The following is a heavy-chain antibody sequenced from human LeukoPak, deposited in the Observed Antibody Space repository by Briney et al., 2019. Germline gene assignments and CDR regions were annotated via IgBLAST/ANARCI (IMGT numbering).Heavy chain of an antibody. Sequence: GGSLRLSCAASGFTFSSYSMNWVRQAPGKGLEWVSSISSSSSYIYYADSVKGRFTISRDNAENSLYLQMNSLRAEDTAVYYCAKDKSISGYYRFDYWGQGTLVTVSS. D-gene: IGHD3-22*01. CDR2: ISSSSSYI. V-gene: IGHV3-21*04. CDR3: AKDKSISGYYRFDY. CDR1: GFTFSSYS. J-gene: IGHJ4*02.